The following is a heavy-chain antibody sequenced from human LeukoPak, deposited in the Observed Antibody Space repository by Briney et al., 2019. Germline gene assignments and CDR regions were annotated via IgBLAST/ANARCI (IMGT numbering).Heavy chain of an antibody. CDR3: ARETLSGSYFDY. D-gene: IGHD1-26*01. J-gene: IGHJ4*02. V-gene: IGHV3-21*01. CDR1: GFTFSSYG. Sequence: PGGSLRLSCAASGFTFSSYGMHWVRQAPGKGLEWVSSISSSSSYIYYADSVKGRFTISRDNAKNSLYLQMNSLRAEDTAVYYCARETLSGSYFDYWGQGTLVTVSS. CDR2: ISSSSSYI.